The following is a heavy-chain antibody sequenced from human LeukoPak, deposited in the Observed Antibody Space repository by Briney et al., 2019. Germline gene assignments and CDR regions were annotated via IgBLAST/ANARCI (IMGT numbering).Heavy chain of an antibody. V-gene: IGHV3-33*01. CDR1: GFTFSSYG. CDR2: IWYDGSKT. CDR3: ARDREEMATDY. D-gene: IGHD5-24*01. Sequence: GGSLRLSCAASGFTFSSYGLHWLRQAPGKGLEWVAVIWYDGSKTYYADSVKGRFTISRDNPKNTLYLQMNSLRAEDTAVYYCARDREEMATDYWGQGTLVTVSS. J-gene: IGHJ4*02.